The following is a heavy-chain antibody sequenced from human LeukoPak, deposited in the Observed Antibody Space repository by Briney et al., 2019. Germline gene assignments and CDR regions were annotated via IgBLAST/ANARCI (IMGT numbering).Heavy chain of an antibody. CDR1: GYSFTTYW. V-gene: IGHV5-51*01. Sequence: GESLKISCKGSGYSFTTYWIAWVRQMPGKGLEWMGIIYPGDSDTRYRPSFQGQVTISADKSISTAYLQWSSLEASDTAMHYCARRRYCNSTSCYAGAFDIWGQGTMVTVSS. CDR2: IYPGDSDT. D-gene: IGHD2-2*01. J-gene: IGHJ3*02. CDR3: ARRRYCNSTSCYAGAFDI.